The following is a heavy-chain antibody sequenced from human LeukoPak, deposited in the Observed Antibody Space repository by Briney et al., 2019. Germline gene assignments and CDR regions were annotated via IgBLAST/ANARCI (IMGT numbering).Heavy chain of an antibody. CDR3: AKDGGLHLYYYYNYMDI. V-gene: IGHV3-30*02. Sequence: GGSLRLSCVASGFTFSNYGMHWVRQTPARGLEWVAFIRYDGSYEYYADSVKGRFTISRDNSKTTLYLQMNSLRSEDTAVYYCAKDGGLHLYYYYNYMDIWGKGTTVTVSS. CDR1: GFTFSNYG. J-gene: IGHJ6*03. D-gene: IGHD5-24*01. CDR2: IRYDGSYE.